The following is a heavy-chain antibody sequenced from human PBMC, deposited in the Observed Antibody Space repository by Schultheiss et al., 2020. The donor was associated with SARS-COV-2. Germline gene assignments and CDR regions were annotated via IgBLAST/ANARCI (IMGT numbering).Heavy chain of an antibody. V-gene: IGHV3-23*01. CDR2: ISGSGGST. CDR1: GFTFSSYA. D-gene: IGHD3-10*01. Sequence: GESLKISCAASGFTFSSYAMSWVRQAPGKGLEWVSAISGSGGSTYYADSVKGRFTISRDNSKNTLYLQMNSLRAEDTAVYYCAKLLGEVKYYFDYWGQGTLVTVSS. CDR3: AKLLGEVKYYFDY. J-gene: IGHJ4*02.